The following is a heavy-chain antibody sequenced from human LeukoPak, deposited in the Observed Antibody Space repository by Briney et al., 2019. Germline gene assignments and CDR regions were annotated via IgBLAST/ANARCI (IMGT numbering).Heavy chain of an antibody. CDR2: INPKTGAT. CDR1: GFTFTGYF. D-gene: IGHD1/OR15-1a*01. J-gene: IGHJ5*02. Sequence: ASVKVSCKTSGFTFTGYFSHWLRQAPGQGPEWMGWINPKTGATKYAQKFEGRVTMTEDTSTDTAYMELSSLRSEDTAVYYCATSRNGYNWNRGWFDPWGQGTLVTVSS. V-gene: IGHV1-2*02. CDR3: ATSRNGYNWNRGWFDP.